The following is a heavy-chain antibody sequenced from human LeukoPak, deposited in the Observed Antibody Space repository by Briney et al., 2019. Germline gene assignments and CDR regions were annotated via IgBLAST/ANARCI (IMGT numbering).Heavy chain of an antibody. CDR3: ASGGLGQWLSNFDY. V-gene: IGHV1-18*04. CDR2: ISAYNGNT. CDR1: GYTFTSYY. D-gene: IGHD6-19*01. J-gene: IGHJ4*02. Sequence: GASVKVSCKASGYTFTSYYIHWVRQAPGQGLEWMGWISAYNGNTNYAQKLQGRVTMTTDTSTSTAYMELRSLRSDDTAVYYCASGGLGQWLSNFDYWGQGTLVTVSS.